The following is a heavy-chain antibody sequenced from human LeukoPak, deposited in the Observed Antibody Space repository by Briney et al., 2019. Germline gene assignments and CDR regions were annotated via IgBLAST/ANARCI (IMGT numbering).Heavy chain of an antibody. V-gene: IGHV3-66*01. J-gene: IGHJ4*02. CDR2: IYSGGST. CDR3: ARGPSGYRNT. CDR1: GFRFDEYA. Sequence: GRSLRLSCAASGFRFDEYAMHWVRQAPGKGLEWVSLIYSGGSTYYADSVKGRFTISRDNSKNTLYLQMNSLRAEDTAVYYCARGPSGYRNTGGQGTLVTVSS. D-gene: IGHD5-12*01.